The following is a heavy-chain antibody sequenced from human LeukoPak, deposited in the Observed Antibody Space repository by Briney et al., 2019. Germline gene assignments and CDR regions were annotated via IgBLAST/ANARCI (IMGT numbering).Heavy chain of an antibody. CDR1: GFSFSDSW. D-gene: IGHD3-10*01. CDR2: IKSETDGATT. Sequence: GGSLRLSCAASGFSFSDSWMSWVRQAPGKGLEWLGHIKSETDGATTDYAAPVKGRVSISRDDSKKMLYLEMNSLKTEDTAVYYCTTDLNQRLKWFGNPPDHWGQGTLVTVSS. J-gene: IGHJ4*02. CDR3: TTDLNQRLKWFGNPPDH. V-gene: IGHV3-15*01.